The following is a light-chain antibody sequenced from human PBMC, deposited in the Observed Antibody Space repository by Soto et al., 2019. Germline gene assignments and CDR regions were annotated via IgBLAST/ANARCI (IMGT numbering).Light chain of an antibody. Sequence: DIQMTQSPSTLYASVGDRVTSTCRASQSISSWLAWYQQKPGKAPKLLIYDASSLESGVPSRFSGSGSGTEFTLTISSLQPDDFATYYCQQYNSYPWTFGQGPRWIS. J-gene: IGKJ1*01. CDR1: QSISSW. CDR3: QQYNSYPWT. V-gene: IGKV1-5*01. CDR2: DAS.